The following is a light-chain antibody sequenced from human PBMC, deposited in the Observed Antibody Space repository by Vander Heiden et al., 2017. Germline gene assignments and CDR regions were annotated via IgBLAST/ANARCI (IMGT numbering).Light chain of an antibody. CDR1: QSVSNY. Sequence: DIQMTQSPSSLSASLGDRVTITCRASQSVSNYLNWYQQKPGKAPKLLIFAASSLQSGVPSRFSGSGYGTHFTLSISSRQPEDFAPYYCQQTYSYLTWTFGQGTKVEIK. J-gene: IGKJ1*01. CDR3: QQTYSYLTWT. V-gene: IGKV1-39*01. CDR2: AAS.